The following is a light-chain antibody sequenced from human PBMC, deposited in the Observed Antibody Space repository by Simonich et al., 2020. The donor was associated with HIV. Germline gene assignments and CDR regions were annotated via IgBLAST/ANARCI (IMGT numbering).Light chain of an antibody. CDR1: RSDGGGYKF. CDR2: EGN. CDR3: CSYAGSSTVWV. J-gene: IGLJ3*02. Sequence: QSALTQPHSASGSPGQSVTIPCTGTRSDGGGYKFVSWYQKHPGKAPKVMIYEGNKRPSGVSNRFSGSSSGKTAALTISGLQAEDEADYYCCSYAGSSTVWVFGGGTKLTVL. V-gene: IGLV2-23*01.